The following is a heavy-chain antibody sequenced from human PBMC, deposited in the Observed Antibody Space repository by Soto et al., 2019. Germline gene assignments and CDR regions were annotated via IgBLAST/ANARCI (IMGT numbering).Heavy chain of an antibody. J-gene: IGHJ6*03. CDR1: GYTFTSYG. CDR3: ARIGRITGTQYYYYYMDV. CDR2: ISAYNGNT. Sequence: ASVKVSCKASGYTFTSYGISWVRQAPGQGLEWMGWISAYNGNTNYAQKLQGRVTMTTDTSTSTAYMELRSLRSDDTAVYYCARIGRITGTQYYYYYMDVWGKGTTVTVSS. D-gene: IGHD1-20*01. V-gene: IGHV1-18*01.